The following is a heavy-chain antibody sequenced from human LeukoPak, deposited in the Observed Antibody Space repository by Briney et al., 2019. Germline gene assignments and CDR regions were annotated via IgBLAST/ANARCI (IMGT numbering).Heavy chain of an antibody. CDR3: ARWVARFDY. D-gene: IGHD2-15*01. J-gene: IGHJ4*02. Sequence: PSETLSLTCTVSGGSISSYYWSWIRQPPGKGLEWIGYIYYSGSTNCNPSLKSRVTISVDTSKNQFSLKLSSVTAADTAVYYCARWVARFDYWGQGTLVTVSS. CDR1: GGSISSYY. V-gene: IGHV4-59*01. CDR2: IYYSGST.